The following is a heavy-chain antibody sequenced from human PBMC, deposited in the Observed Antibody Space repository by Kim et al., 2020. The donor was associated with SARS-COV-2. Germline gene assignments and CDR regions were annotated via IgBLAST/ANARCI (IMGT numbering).Heavy chain of an antibody. CDR3: AKELPPGYSSGWSYYYYGMDG. Sequence: GGSLRLSCAASGFTFSSYGMHWVRQAPGKGLEWVAVISYDGSNKYYADSVKGRFTISRDNSKNTLYLQMNSLRAEDTAVYYCAKELPPGYSSGWSYYYYGMDGWGQGTRVTVSS. V-gene: IGHV3-30*18. J-gene: IGHJ6*02. CDR1: GFTFSSYG. D-gene: IGHD6-19*01. CDR2: ISYDGSNK.